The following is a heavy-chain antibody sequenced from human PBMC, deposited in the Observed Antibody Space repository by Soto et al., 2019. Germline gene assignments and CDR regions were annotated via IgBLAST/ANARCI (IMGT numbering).Heavy chain of an antibody. CDR3: VRGGALRPNGHVPLDF. Sequence: QLMLQESGSGLVRPSQTLSLTCTVSGDSITSGMYSWSWIRQAPGKGLEWIGNIHVTGYTAFSPSLRRRVTMSVATSRNQFSLNLNSVTAADTAVYFCVRGGALRPNGHVPLDFWGQGTLVTVSS. CDR1: GDSITSGMYS. V-gene: IGHV4-30-2*01. CDR2: IHVTGYT. J-gene: IGHJ4*02. D-gene: IGHD3-16*01.